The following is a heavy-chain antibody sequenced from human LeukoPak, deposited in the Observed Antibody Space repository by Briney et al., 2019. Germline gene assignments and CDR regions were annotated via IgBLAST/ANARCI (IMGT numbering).Heavy chain of an antibody. D-gene: IGHD3-22*01. CDR2: ISTDGSST. V-gene: IGHV3-74*01. CDR1: EYYFSRYW. J-gene: IGHJ6*02. CDR3: ARGGSGYGDYYYFYGMDV. Sequence: PGGSLRLSCAASEYYFSRYWMHWVRQAPGEGLVWVSRISTDGSSTTYANSVKGRFTISRDSAKNSLYLQMNSLRDEDTAVYYCARGGSGYGDYYYFYGMDVWGQGTTVTVSS.